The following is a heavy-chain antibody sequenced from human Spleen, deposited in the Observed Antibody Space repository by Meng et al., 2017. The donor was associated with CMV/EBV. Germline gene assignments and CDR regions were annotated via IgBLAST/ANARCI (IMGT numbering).Heavy chain of an antibody. Sequence: ETLSLTCAASGFTFSSYSMNWVRQAPGKGLEWVAKIKQDGSERYYVDSVKGRFIISRDNAKKSLYLQMNSLRPEDTALYYCVRDNHGFGELRQDVWGQGTTVTVSS. V-gene: IGHV3-7*01. CDR2: IKQDGSER. CDR3: VRDNHGFGELRQDV. CDR1: GFTFSSYS. D-gene: IGHD3-10*01. J-gene: IGHJ6*02.